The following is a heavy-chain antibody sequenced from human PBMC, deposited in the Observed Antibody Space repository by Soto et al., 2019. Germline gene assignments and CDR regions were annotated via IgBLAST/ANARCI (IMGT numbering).Heavy chain of an antibody. V-gene: IGHV4-39*01. D-gene: IGHD5-18*01. Sequence: LSLTCTVSGGSISSTTYYWDWIRQPPGKGLEWIGSVSYSGSTYYSPSLKSRVTISVDTAKNQFSVKLSSVTAADTSVYYCARHPTALVTGGFDYLGQGALVTVSS. CDR3: ARHPTALVTGGFDY. J-gene: IGHJ4*02. CDR1: GGSISSTTYY. CDR2: VSYSGST.